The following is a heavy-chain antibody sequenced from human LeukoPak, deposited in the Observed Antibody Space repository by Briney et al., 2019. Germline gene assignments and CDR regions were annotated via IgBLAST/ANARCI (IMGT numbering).Heavy chain of an antibody. J-gene: IGHJ3*02. CDR2: IYYRGSP. Sequence: SDPLSLTCAVYGGSISRYYWSWIRQPPGKGLEWIGYIYYRGSPNYNPSLKSRFTISVDTSKNQFSLKLSSVTATDTAVYYCARHRDIVVVVAATGDAFDIWGQGTMVTVSS. CDR1: GGSISRYY. D-gene: IGHD2-15*01. CDR3: ARHRDIVVVVAATGDAFDI. V-gene: IGHV4-59*08.